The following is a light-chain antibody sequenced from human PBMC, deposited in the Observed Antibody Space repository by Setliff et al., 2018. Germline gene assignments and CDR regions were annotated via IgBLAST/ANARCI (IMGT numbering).Light chain of an antibody. CDR2: KAS. Sequence: DIQMTQSPSTLSASVGDRVTITCRASQSISTWLAWYQQKPGRAPKVLIHKASSLESGVPSRFSGSGSGTEFTLTISSLQPDDFASYYCQQYSTSSFTFGPVTKVDIK. CDR3: QQYSTSSFT. J-gene: IGKJ3*01. V-gene: IGKV1-5*03. CDR1: QSISTW.